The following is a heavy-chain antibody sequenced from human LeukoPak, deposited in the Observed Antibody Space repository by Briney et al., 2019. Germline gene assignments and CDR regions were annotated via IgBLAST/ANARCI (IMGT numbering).Heavy chain of an antibody. Sequence: SETLSLTCTVSGGSISSSSYYWGWIRQPPGKGLEWIGSIYYSGSTYYNPSLKSRVTISVDTSKNQFSLKLSSVTAADTTVYYCAGPCCSSTSCAVYFDYWGQGTLVTVSS. D-gene: IGHD2-2*01. CDR1: GGSISSSSYY. CDR3: AGPCCSSTSCAVYFDY. V-gene: IGHV4-39*01. CDR2: IYYSGST. J-gene: IGHJ4*02.